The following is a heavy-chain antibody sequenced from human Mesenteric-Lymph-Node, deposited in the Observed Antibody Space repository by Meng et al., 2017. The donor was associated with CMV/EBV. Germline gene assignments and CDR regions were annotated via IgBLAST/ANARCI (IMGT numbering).Heavy chain of an antibody. D-gene: IGHD2-2*01. CDR1: GFTFSSYA. J-gene: IGHJ4*02. V-gene: IGHV3-53*05. Sequence: LSLTCSASGFTFSSYAMSWVRQAPGKGLEWVSVIYSGGSTYYADSVKGRFTISRDNSKNTLYLQMNSLRSEDTAVYYCATCSSTSCSLYYFDYWGQGTLVTVSS. CDR2: IYSGGST. CDR3: ATCSSTSCSLYYFDY.